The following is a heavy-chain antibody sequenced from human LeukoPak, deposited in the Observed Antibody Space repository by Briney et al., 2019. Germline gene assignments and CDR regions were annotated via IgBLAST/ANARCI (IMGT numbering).Heavy chain of an antibody. CDR2: IFYSGNT. V-gene: IGHV4-61*01. Sequence: SETLSLTCTVSGGSVSSGSYYWSWIRQPPGKGLEWIGYIFYSGNTNYNPSLKSRVTISVDTSKNQFSLKLTSVTAADTAVYYCARFPYCGGDCYFFNDHWGQGTLVTVSS. J-gene: IGHJ4*02. CDR3: ARFPYCGGDCYFFNDH. D-gene: IGHD2-21*02. CDR1: GGSVSSGSYY.